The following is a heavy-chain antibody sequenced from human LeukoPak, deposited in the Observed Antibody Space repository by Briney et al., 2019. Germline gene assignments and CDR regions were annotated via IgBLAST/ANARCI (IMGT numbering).Heavy chain of an antibody. CDR1: GYSFTSYW. CDR3: ARQGLTYYDFWSGPNNWFDP. CDR2: IYPGDSDT. V-gene: IGHV5-51*01. Sequence: GESLRISCKGSGYSFTSYWIGWVRQMPGKGLEWMGIIYPGDSDTRYSPSFQGQVTISADKSISTAYLQWSSLKASDTAMYYRARQGLTYYDFWSGPNNWFDPWGQGTLVTVSS. D-gene: IGHD3-3*01. J-gene: IGHJ5*02.